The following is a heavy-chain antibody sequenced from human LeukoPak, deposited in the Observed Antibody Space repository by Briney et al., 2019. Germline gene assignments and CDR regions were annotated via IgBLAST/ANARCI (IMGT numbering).Heavy chain of an antibody. CDR1: GGSFSGYY. D-gene: IGHD3-10*01. Sequence: PSETLSLTCAVYGGSFSGYYWSWIRQPPGKGLEWIGEINHSGSTNYNPSLKSRVTISVDTSKNQFSLKLNSVTAADTAVYYCARGITMIRGVYYYYYMDVWGKGTTVTVSS. J-gene: IGHJ6*03. V-gene: IGHV4-34*01. CDR2: INHSGST. CDR3: ARGITMIRGVYYYYYMDV.